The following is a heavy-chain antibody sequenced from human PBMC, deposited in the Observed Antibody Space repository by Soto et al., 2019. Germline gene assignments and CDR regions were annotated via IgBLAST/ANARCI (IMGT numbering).Heavy chain of an antibody. CDR3: ARDYSQYYFDY. Sequence: QVQLVESGGGVVQPGRSLRLSCAASGFTFSSYGMHWVRQAPGKGLEWVAVIWYDGSNKYYADSVKGRFTISRDNSKNPLYLQMNSLRAEDTAVYYCARDYSQYYFDYWGQGTLVTVSS. V-gene: IGHV3-33*01. D-gene: IGHD6-13*01. CDR2: IWYDGSNK. J-gene: IGHJ4*02. CDR1: GFTFSSYG.